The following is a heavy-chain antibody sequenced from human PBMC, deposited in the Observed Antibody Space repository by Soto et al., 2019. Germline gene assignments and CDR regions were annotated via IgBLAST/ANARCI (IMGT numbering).Heavy chain of an antibody. J-gene: IGHJ4*01. CDR1: GFTVSGNY. V-gene: IGHV3-23*01. Sequence: GGSLRLSCAASGFTVSGNYMSWVRQAPGKGLEWVSGIRGSGGGTFYADSVKGRFAISRDSSKNTLYLQMNSLRAEDTAIYYCAKEIAEVAEPCFDYWGQGTPVTVSS. CDR3: AKEIAEVAEPCFDY. D-gene: IGHD5-12*01. CDR2: IRGSGGGT.